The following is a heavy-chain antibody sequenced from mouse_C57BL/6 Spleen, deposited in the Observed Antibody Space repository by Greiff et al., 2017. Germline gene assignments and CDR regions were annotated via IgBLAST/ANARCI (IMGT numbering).Heavy chain of an antibody. CDR3: ARRALYDYDGRGYAMDY. J-gene: IGHJ4*01. V-gene: IGHV8-12*01. CDR2: IYWDDDK. CDR1: GFSLSTSGMG. Sequence: QVTLKVCGPGILQSSQTLSLTCSFSGFSLSTSGMGVSWIRQPSGKGLEWLAHIYWDDDKRYNPSLKGRLTISKDTSRNQVFLKITSVDTADTATYYCARRALYDYDGRGYAMDYWGQGTSVTVSS. D-gene: IGHD2-4*01.